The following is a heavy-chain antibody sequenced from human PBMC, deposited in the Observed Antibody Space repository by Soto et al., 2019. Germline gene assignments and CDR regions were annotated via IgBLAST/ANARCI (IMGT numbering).Heavy chain of an antibody. CDR1: GFTFSSYA. CDR2: ISGSADST. V-gene: IGHV3-23*01. CDR3: AKDQGSGYDSIYYFDY. D-gene: IGHD5-12*01. Sequence: EVQLLESGGGLVQPGGSLRLSCAASGFTFSSYAMSWVRQAPGKGLEWVSDISGSADSTNYADSVQGRFTISRDNFKNTLYLQMNSLRADDTAVYYCAKDQGSGYDSIYYFDYWGQGILVAVFS. J-gene: IGHJ4*02.